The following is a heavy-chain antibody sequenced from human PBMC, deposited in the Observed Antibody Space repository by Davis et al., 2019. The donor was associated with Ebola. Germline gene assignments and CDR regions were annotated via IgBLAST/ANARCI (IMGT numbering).Heavy chain of an antibody. Sequence: PGGSLRLSCSSSGFTFNNYAMHWVRQAPGRGLDCVSGINDNGGTTHYADSVKGRFTISRDDSRSTVYLQMSSLTVEDTALYYCVKDRRGSYAFDIWGQGTMVTVSS. J-gene: IGHJ3*02. V-gene: IGHV3-64D*06. CDR2: INDNGGTT. CDR1: GFTFNNYA. CDR3: VKDRRGSYAFDI. D-gene: IGHD1-26*01.